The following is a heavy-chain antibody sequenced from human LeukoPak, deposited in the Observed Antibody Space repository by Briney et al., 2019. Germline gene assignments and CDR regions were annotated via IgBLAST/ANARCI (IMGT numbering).Heavy chain of an antibody. CDR1: GFTVSSNS. V-gene: IGHV3-53*01. CDR2: IYSDNT. Sequence: GGSLRLSCTVSGFTVSSNSMSWVRQAPGKGLEWVSFIYSDNTHYSDSVKGRFTISRDNSKNTLYLQMNSLRAEDTAVYYCVKSGSSRMDVWGKGTTVTISS. CDR3: VKSGSSRMDV. J-gene: IGHJ6*04. D-gene: IGHD6-19*01.